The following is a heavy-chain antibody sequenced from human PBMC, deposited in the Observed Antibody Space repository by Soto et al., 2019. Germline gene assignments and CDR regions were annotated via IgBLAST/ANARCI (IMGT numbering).Heavy chain of an antibody. V-gene: IGHV3-48*03. Sequence: GGSLRLSCAASGFSCRDYEINWVRQAPGKGLECLSYISSSGTTTYYADSVKARFTISRENAKNSLYLHLNSLRAEYTGVYYCARENYIWGIYSRSFDPWCPATQVTVFS. CDR1: GFSCRDYE. CDR2: ISSSGTTT. CDR3: ARENYIWGIYSRSFDP. J-gene: IGHJ5*02. D-gene: IGHD3-16*01.